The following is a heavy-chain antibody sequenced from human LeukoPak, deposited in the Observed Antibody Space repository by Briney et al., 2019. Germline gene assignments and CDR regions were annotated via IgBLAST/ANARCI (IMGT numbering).Heavy chain of an antibody. V-gene: IGHV4-59*12. J-gene: IGHJ6*03. D-gene: IGHD3-22*01. CDR2: IYYSGST. CDR1: GGSIISYY. CDR3: ARLKFYDSTGYSPGHYIDV. Sequence: SETLSLTCTVSGGSIISYYWSWIRQPPGKGLEWIGYIYYSGSTTYNPSLKSRVTMSVDTSKNQFGLKLSAVTAADTAVYYCARLKFYDSTGYSPGHYIDVWGKGTTVTVSS.